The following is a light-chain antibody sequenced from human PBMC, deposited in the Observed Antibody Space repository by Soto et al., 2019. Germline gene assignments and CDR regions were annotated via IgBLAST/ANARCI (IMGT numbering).Light chain of an antibody. J-gene: IGLJ1*01. V-gene: IGLV2-14*01. CDR2: DVS. CDR3: SSYTSSSTLV. CDR1: SSDVGGYNY. Sequence: QSVLTQPASVSGSPGQSITISCTGTSSDVGGYNYVSWYQQHPGKASKLMIYDVSNRPSGVSNRFSGAKSGNTASLTISGLQAEDEADYYCSSYTSSSTLVFGTGTKLTVL.